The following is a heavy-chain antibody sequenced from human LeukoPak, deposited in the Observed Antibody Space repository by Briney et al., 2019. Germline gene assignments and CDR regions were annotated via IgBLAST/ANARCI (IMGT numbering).Heavy chain of an antibody. D-gene: IGHD6-13*01. CDR1: GGSISSYY. V-gene: IGHV4-59*01. Sequence: PSETLSLTCTVSGGSISSYYWSWIRQPPGKGLEWIGYIYYSGSTNYNPSLKSRVSISVDTSKNQFSLKLSSVTAADTAVYYCARGGWSSWYYFDYWGQGTLVTVSS. CDR2: IYYSGST. CDR3: ARGGWSSWYYFDY. J-gene: IGHJ4*02.